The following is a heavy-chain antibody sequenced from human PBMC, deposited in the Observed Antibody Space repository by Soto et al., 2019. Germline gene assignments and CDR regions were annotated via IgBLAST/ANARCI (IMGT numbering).Heavy chain of an antibody. Sequence: SETLSLTCTVSGGSISSYYWSWIRQPPGKGLEWIGYIYYSGSTNYNPSLKSRVTISVDTSKNQFSLKLSSVTAADTAVYYCARLGDTAMVTYDYWGQGTLVTVSS. CDR3: ARLGDTAMVTYDY. CDR2: IYYSGST. CDR1: GGSISSYY. D-gene: IGHD5-18*01. V-gene: IGHV4-59*01. J-gene: IGHJ4*02.